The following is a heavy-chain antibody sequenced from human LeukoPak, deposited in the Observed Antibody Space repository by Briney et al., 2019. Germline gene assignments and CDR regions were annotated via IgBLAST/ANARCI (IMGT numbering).Heavy chain of an antibody. CDR2: IYHSGST. CDR1: RGSISSGGYS. J-gene: IGHJ4*02. CDR3: GSRATRDYGGSPFDY. V-gene: IGHV4-30-2*01. D-gene: IGHD4-23*01. Sequence: SETLSLTCAVSRGSISSGGYSGSWIRQPPGEGLEWIGYIYHSGSTYYNPSLKSRVTISVDRSKNQFSLKLSSVTAADTAVYYCGSRATRDYGGSPFDYWGQGTLVTVSS.